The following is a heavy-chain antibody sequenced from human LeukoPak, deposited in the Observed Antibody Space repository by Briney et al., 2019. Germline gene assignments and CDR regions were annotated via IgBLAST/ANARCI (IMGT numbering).Heavy chain of an antibody. Sequence: ASVKVSCKASGYTFTDYGFSWVRQAPGQGLEWMGWIRAYNAKTNYAQRLQGRVTMTTDTSTTTAYMELRSLRSDDTAVYYCARDEGGSGWRFDYWGQGTLVTVSS. CDR1: GYTFTDYG. D-gene: IGHD6-19*01. CDR2: IRAYNAKT. V-gene: IGHV1-18*01. J-gene: IGHJ4*02. CDR3: ARDEGGSGWRFDY.